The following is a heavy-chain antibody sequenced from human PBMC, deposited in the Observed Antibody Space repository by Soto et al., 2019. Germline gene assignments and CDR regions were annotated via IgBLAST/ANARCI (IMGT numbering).Heavy chain of an antibody. D-gene: IGHD6-19*01. Sequence: EVQLLESGGGLVQPGGSLRLSCAASGFTFSTYAMSWVRQAPGKGLEWVSAIRGSGDPTYYADSVKGRFTISRDNSKNTLYVQMVSPRVGGTAVYYCAKDAPFTYDSAWYRWGQGTLVTVSS. CDR1: GFTFSTYA. J-gene: IGHJ4*02. CDR2: IRGSGDPT. CDR3: AKDAPFTYDSAWYR. V-gene: IGHV3-23*01.